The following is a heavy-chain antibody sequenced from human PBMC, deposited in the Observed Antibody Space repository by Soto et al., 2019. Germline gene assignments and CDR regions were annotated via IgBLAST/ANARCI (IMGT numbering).Heavy chain of an antibody. D-gene: IGHD4-17*01. V-gene: IGHV4-4*02. CDR2: IYHSGST. Sequence: PSETLSLTCAVSGGSISSSNWWSWVRQPPGKGLELIGEIYHSGSTNYNPSLKSRVTISVDKSKNQFSLKLSSVTAADTAVYYCARYLITNKYGDYYYYYYGMDVWGQGTTVTVSS. J-gene: IGHJ6*02. CDR1: GGSISSSNW. CDR3: ARYLITNKYGDYYYYYYGMDV.